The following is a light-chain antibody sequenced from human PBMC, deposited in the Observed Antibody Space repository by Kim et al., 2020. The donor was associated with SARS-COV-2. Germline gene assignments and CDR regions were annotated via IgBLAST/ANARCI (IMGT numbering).Light chain of an antibody. CDR1: ELPRQY. Sequence: SYELTRPPSVSVSPGQTARITCSGDELPRQYSYWYQQKPGQAPVLVIYKDTERPSGIPERFSGSSSGTTVTLTISGVQAEDEADYYCQSPDSSATYRVFGGGTQLTVL. CDR2: KDT. V-gene: IGLV3-25*03. J-gene: IGLJ3*02. CDR3: QSPDSSATYRV.